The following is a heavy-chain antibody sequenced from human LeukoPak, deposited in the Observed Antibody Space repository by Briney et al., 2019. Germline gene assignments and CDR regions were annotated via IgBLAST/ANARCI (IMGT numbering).Heavy chain of an antibody. CDR1: GFTFSSYA. Sequence: GGSLRLSCAASGFTFSSYAMSWVRQAPGKGLEWVSAISGSGGSTYYADSVKGRFTISRDNSENTLYLQMNSLRAEDTAVYYCAKDTTSSLNYYYYMDVWGKGTTVTVSS. CDR2: ISGSGGST. V-gene: IGHV3-23*01. D-gene: IGHD6-13*01. CDR3: AKDTTSSLNYYYYMDV. J-gene: IGHJ6*03.